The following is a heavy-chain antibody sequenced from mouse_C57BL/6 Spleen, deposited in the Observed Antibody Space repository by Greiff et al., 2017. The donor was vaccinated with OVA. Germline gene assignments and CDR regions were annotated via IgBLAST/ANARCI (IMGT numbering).Heavy chain of an antibody. CDR2: ISGGGGNS. CDR1: GFTFSSYT. V-gene: IGHV5-9*01. J-gene: IGHJ2*01. CDR3: ARQKTGPFDY. D-gene: IGHD4-1*01. Sequence: EVKVVESGGGLVKPGGSLKLSCAASGFTFSSYTMSWVRQTPEKRLEWVATISGGGGNSYYPDSVTGRFTISRDNAKNTLYLQMSSLRSEDTALYFCARQKTGPFDYWGQGTTLTVSS.